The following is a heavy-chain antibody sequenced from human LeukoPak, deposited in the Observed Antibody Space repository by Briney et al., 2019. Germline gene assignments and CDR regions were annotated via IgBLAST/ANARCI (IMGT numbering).Heavy chain of an antibody. CDR1: GYTFTSYY. Sequence: GASVKVSCKASGYTFTSYYMHWVRQAPGQGLEWMGIINPSGGSTSYAQKFQGRVTMTRDTSTSTVYMELSSLRSEDTAVYYCARDKEAMIVVATRLFDYWGQGTLVTVSS. D-gene: IGHD3-22*01. J-gene: IGHJ4*02. CDR3: ARDKEAMIVVATRLFDY. V-gene: IGHV1-46*01. CDR2: INPSGGST.